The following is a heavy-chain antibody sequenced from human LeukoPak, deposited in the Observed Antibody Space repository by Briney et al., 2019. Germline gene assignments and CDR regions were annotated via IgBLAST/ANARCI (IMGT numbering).Heavy chain of an antibody. CDR1: GFTFSHYW. D-gene: IGHD3-22*01. V-gene: IGHV3-74*01. Sequence: AGGSLRLSCAASGFTFSHYWTHWVRQAPGKGLVWVSRIYNDGSSTSYADSVKGRFTISRDNAKSTLYLRMNSLRAEDTAVYYCARVHHPYYYDSSGYHGFGYWGQGTLVTVSS. J-gene: IGHJ4*02. CDR3: ARVHHPYYYDSSGYHGFGY. CDR2: IYNDGSST.